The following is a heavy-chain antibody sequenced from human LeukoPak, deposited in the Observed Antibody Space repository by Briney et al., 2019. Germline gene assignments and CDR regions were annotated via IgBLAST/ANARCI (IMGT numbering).Heavy chain of an antibody. V-gene: IGHV3-23*01. CDR1: GFSFSTYA. J-gene: IGHJ4*02. CDR2: ITGSGIGT. Sequence: GGSLRLSCAVSGFSFSTYAVSWVRQAPGEGLEWVSGITGSGIGTYYADSVKGRFTISRDNSRNTLYLEMSNLRAEDTAIYYCAKDETLSGINYFAYWGQGTLVTVSS. CDR3: AKDETLSGINYFAY. D-gene: IGHD1-20*01.